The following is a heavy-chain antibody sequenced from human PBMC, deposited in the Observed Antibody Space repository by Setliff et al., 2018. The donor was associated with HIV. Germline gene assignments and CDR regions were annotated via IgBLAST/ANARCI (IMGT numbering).Heavy chain of an antibody. J-gene: IGHJ5*02. CDR3: ARGGTSSNWFDP. CDR1: GASISSDT. Sequence: PSETLSLTCIVSGASISSDTWSWIRQPPGKGLQWIGFIYNSEMINYNPSLKSRVSMSLDTSKNQFSLKLTSVTAADTAVYYCARGGTSSNWFDPWGQG. D-gene: IGHD1-26*01. CDR2: IYNSEMI. V-gene: IGHV4-59*01.